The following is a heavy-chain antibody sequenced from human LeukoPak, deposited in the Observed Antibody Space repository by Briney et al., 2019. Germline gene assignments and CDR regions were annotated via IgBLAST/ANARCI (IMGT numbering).Heavy chain of an antibody. D-gene: IGHD1-26*01. J-gene: IGHJ4*02. V-gene: IGHV4-30-4*08. CDR2: IYYSGST. CDR3: ARETTHSGYVGY. Sequence: PSETLSLTCTVSGGSISSGDYYWSWIRQPPGKGLEWIGYIYYSGSTYYNPSLKSRVTISVDTSKNQFSLKLSSVTAADTAVYYCARETTHSGYVGYWGQGTLVTVSS. CDR1: GGSISSGDYY.